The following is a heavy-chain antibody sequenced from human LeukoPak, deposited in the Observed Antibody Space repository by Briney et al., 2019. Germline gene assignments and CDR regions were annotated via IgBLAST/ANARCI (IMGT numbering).Heavy chain of an antibody. D-gene: IGHD3-22*01. CDR2: TQYDGNYN. CDR1: GFPFSNYG. CDR3: AKDRAMQGYYDSTGYYGNFYCVDV. J-gene: IGHJ6*03. Sequence: PGGSLRLFCAASGFPFSNYGMHWVRQARGKGLEWVAFTQYDGNYNKYADSVKDRFTIYRDNSKNTMFLQMNSLRPEDTAVYFCAKDRAMQGYYDSTGYYGNFYCVDVWGKGTTVIVSS. V-gene: IGHV3-30*02.